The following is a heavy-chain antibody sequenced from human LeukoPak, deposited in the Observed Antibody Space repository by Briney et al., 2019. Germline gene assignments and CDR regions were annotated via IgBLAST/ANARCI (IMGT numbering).Heavy chain of an antibody. V-gene: IGHV1-2*02. CDR2: INPDSGGT. J-gene: IGHJ6*03. CDR1: GYTFNDYY. CDR3: ARDSYYGSGSYLPYYYYYYYMDV. Sequence: ASVKVSCKASGYTFNDYYMHWVRQAPGQGLEWMGRINPDSGGTNYAQKFQGRVTMTRDTSISTAYMELSRLRSDDTAVYYCARDSYYGSGSYLPYYYYYYYMDVWGKGTTVTVSS. D-gene: IGHD3-10*01.